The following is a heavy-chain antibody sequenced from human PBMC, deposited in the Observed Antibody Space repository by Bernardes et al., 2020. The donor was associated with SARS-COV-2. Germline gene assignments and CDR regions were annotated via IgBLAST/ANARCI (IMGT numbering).Heavy chain of an antibody. J-gene: IGHJ4*02. V-gene: IGHV4-39*01. D-gene: IGHD6-19*01. CDR1: GGSISSTSHF. CDR3: ARLPVAAKTLVDY. Sequence: SETLSLTCTVSGGSISSTSHFWGWLLQPPEKGLEWIGNVFYSGNTYYNPSLKGRVTVSVDTSKNQFSLNLSSVTAADTAVYYCARLPVAAKTLVDYWGQGTLVTVSS. CDR2: VFYSGNT.